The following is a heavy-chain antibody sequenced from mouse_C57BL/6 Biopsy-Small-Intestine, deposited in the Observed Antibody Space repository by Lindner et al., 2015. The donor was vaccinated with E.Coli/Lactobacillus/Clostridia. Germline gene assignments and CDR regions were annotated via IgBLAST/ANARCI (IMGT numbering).Heavy chain of an antibody. Sequence: GRELVKPGASVKMSCKASGYTFTTYPIEWMKQNHGKSLEWIGNFHPYNDDTKYNEKFKGKATLTVEKSSNTVYLELSRLISDDSAVYYCARSRNWDAAMDYWGQGTSVTVSS. CDR2: FHPYNDDT. J-gene: IGHJ4*01. D-gene: IGHD4-1*01. V-gene: IGHV1-47*01. CDR1: GYTFTTYP. CDR3: ARSRNWDAAMDY.